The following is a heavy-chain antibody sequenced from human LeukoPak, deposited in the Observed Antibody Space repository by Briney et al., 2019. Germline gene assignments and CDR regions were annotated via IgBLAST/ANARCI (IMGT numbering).Heavy chain of an antibody. CDR1: GGSIRSYY. V-gene: IGHV4-39*07. CDR2: IYYSGTT. D-gene: IGHD4-23*01. J-gene: IGHJ4*02. CDR3: ARDINTVAVPDY. Sequence: PSETLSLTCTVSGGSIRSYYWSWIRQPPGKGLEWIGSIYYSGTTYYNPSLKSRVTISVDTSKNQFSLKLSSVTAADTAVYYCARDINTVAVPDYWGQGILVTVSS.